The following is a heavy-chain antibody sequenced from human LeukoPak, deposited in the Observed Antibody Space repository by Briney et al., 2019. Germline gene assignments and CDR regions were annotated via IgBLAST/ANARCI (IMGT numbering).Heavy chain of an antibody. D-gene: IGHD5-18*01. J-gene: IGHJ4*02. Sequence: GGSLRLSCAAPGFTVRTNYMSWVRQAPGKGLEWVSVLYSGGNTYYADSVKGRITISRDDSKNTLYLQMSSLRVADTAVYYCARVGSGDIYGYGDYWGQGTLVTVSS. CDR2: LYSGGNT. CDR3: ARVGSGDIYGYGDY. V-gene: IGHV3-66*01. CDR1: GFTVRTNY.